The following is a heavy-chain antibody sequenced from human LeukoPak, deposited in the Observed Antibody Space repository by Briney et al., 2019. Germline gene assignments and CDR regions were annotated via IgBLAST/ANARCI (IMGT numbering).Heavy chain of an antibody. CDR3: ARGPRSPYYFDY. CDR2: IYYSGST. V-gene: IGHV4-39*01. CDR1: GGSISSSSYY. J-gene: IGHJ4*02. Sequence: PSETLSLTCTVSGGSISSSSYYWGWIRQPPGKGLEWIGSIYYSGSTYYNPSLKSRVTISEDTSKNQFSLNLGSVTAADTAVYFCARGPRSPYYFDYWGQGTLVTVSS.